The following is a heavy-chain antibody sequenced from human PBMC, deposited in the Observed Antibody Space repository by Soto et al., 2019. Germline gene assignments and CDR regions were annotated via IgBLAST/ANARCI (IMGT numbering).Heavy chain of an antibody. CDR2: ISSSGRTI. D-gene: IGHD6-19*01. V-gene: IGHV3-11*01. Sequence: QVQLVESGGGLVKPGGSLRLSCAASGFTFSDYYMSWIRQAPGKGLEWVSYISSSGRTIYYADSVKGRFTISRDNAKNSLYLQLNSLRAEDTAVYYCARHKHKQWLETGGNDAFDIWGQGTMVTVSS. J-gene: IGHJ3*02. CDR3: ARHKHKQWLETGGNDAFDI. CDR1: GFTFSDYY.